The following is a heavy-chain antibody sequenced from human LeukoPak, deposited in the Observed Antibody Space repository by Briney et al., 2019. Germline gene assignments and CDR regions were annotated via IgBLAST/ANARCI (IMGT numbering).Heavy chain of an antibody. V-gene: IGHV3-21*01. CDR1: GFTFSSYS. D-gene: IGHD3-10*01. CDR2: ISSSSSYI. Sequence: PGGSLRLSCAASGFTFSSYSMNWVRQAPGKGLEWVSSISSSSSYIYYADSVKGRFTISRDNAKNSLYLRMNSLRAEDTAVYYCARVGTPYYYCYMDVWGKGTTVTVSS. J-gene: IGHJ6*03. CDR3: ARVGTPYYYCYMDV.